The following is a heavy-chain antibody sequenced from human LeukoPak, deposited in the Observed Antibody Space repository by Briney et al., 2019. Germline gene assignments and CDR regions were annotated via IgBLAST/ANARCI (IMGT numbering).Heavy chain of an antibody. D-gene: IGHD5-24*01. V-gene: IGHV1-18*01. CDR2: ISAYNGDT. J-gene: IGHJ4*02. CDR3: ARDKDGYNPDFDY. CDR1: GGTFSSYA. Sequence: GASVKVSCKASGGTFSSYAISWVRQAPGQGLEWMGWISAYNGDTNYAQKLQGRVTMTTDTSTSTAYMELRSLRSDDTAVYYCARDKDGYNPDFDYWGQGTLVTVSS.